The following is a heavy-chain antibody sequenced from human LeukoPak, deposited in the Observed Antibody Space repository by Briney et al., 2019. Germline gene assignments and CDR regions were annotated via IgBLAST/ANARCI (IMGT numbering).Heavy chain of an antibody. Sequence: KSGGSLRLSCAASGFTFSSYSMSWVRQAPGKGLEWVSSISSSRGYTYYTESVKGRITISRDNAKDSLYLQMNSLRAEDTSVHYCARDLGGVNECWGQGTLVTVSS. CDR1: GFTFSSYS. CDR3: ARDLGGVNEC. V-gene: IGHV3-21*01. J-gene: IGHJ4*02. D-gene: IGHD4-23*01. CDR2: ISSSRGYT.